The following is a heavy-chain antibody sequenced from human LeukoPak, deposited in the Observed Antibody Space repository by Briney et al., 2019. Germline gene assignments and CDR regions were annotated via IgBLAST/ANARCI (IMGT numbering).Heavy chain of an antibody. D-gene: IGHD2-2*01. CDR3: AREDCSGTSCYGFDY. V-gene: IGHV3-30*04. CDR1: GFTFSSYA. CDR2: ISYDGSNK. J-gene: IGHJ4*02. Sequence: GGSLRLSCAASGFTFSSYAMHWVRQAPGKGLEWVAVISYDGSNKYYADSVKGRFTISRDNSKNTLYLQMNSLRAEDTAVYYCAREDCSGTSCYGFDYWGQGTLVAVSS.